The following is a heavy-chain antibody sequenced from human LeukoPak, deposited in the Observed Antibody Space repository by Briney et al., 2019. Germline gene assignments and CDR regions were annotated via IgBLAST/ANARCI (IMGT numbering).Heavy chain of an antibody. Sequence: KPSETLSLTCAVYGGSFSGYYWSWIRQPPGKGLEWIGEINHSGSTNYNPSLKSRVTISVGTSKNQFSLKLSSVTAADTAVYYCARGLVDYYDSSGYLDYWGQGTLVTVSS. D-gene: IGHD3-22*01. CDR1: GGSFSGYY. J-gene: IGHJ4*02. CDR3: ARGLVDYYDSSGYLDY. CDR2: INHSGST. V-gene: IGHV4-34*01.